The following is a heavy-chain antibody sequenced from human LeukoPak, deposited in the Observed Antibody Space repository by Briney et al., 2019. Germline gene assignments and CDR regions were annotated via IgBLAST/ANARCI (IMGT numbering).Heavy chain of an antibody. CDR2: TYYSGST. D-gene: IGHD2-15*01. J-gene: IGHJ6*02. V-gene: IGHV4-39*01. CDR3: ARGGYCSGGSCYVLRYYYYYGMDV. CDR1: GGSIGSSSYY. Sequence: SETLSLTCTVSGGSIGSSSYYWGWIRQPPGKGLEWIGSTYYSGSTYYNPSLKSRVTISVDTSKNQFSLKLSSVTAADTAVYYCARGGYCSGGSCYVLRYYYYYGMDVWGQGTTVTVSS.